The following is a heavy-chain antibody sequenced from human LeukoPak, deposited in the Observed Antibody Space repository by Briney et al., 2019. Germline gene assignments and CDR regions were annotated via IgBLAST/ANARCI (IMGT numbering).Heavy chain of an antibody. D-gene: IGHD5-12*01. Sequence: SQTLSLTCTVSGGSISSGGYYWSWIRQHPGKGLEWNGYIYYSGSTYYNPSLKSRVTISVDTSKNQFSLKLSSVTAADTAVYYCARSGPFHYYYLDVWGKGTTVTVSS. V-gene: IGHV4-31*03. J-gene: IGHJ6*03. CDR2: IYYSGST. CDR3: ARSGPFHYYYLDV. CDR1: GGSISSGGYY.